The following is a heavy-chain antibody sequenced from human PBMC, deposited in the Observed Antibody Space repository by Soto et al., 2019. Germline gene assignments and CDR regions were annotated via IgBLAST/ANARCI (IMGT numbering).Heavy chain of an antibody. CDR3: AAKPRYFDWIMSAPLFDC. Sequence: PSETLSLTCTVSGGSISSGDYYWSWIRQPPGKGLEWIGYIYYSGSTYYNPSLKSRVTISVDTSKNQFSLKLSSVTAADTAVYYCAAKPRYFDWIMSAPLFDCWGQGTLVTVSS. D-gene: IGHD3-9*01. V-gene: IGHV4-30-4*01. CDR1: GGSISSGDYY. J-gene: IGHJ4*02. CDR2: IYYSGST.